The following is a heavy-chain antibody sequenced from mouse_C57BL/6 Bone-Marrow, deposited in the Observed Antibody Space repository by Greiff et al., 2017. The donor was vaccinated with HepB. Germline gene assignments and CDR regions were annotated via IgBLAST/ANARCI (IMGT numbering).Heavy chain of an antibody. CDR2: INPNYGTT. J-gene: IGHJ4*01. V-gene: IGHV1-39*01. CDR3: ARRGYYYYAMDY. D-gene: IGHD1-1*01. CDR1: GYSFTDYN. Sequence: VQLQQPGAELVKPGASVKISCKASGYSFTDYNMNWVKQSNGKSLEWIGVINPNYGTTNYNQKFKSKATLTVDTSSSTAYMQLNSLTSEDSAVYYCARRGYYYYAMDYWGQGTSVTVSS.